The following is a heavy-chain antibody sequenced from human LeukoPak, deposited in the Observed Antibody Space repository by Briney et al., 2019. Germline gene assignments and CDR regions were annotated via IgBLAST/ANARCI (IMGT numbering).Heavy chain of an antibody. V-gene: IGHV3-48*03. CDR2: ISSSGSTI. Sequence: GGSLRLSCAASGFTFSSYEMNWVRQAPGKGLEWVSYISSSGSTIYYADSVEGRFTISRDNAKNSLYLQMNSLRAEDTAVYYCARDGVVPAADFDYWGQGTLVTVSS. CDR1: GFTFSSYE. J-gene: IGHJ4*02. D-gene: IGHD2-2*01. CDR3: ARDGVVPAADFDY.